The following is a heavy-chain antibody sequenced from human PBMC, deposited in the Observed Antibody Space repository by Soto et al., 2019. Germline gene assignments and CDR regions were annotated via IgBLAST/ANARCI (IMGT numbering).Heavy chain of an antibody. D-gene: IGHD5-18*01. CDR3: GRDSIQQWPDLDY. V-gene: IGHV3-21*01. Sequence: GGSLRLSCAASVLPFSSYSMTWFRQAPGKVLEWVSSISSSSSYIYYAASDTGRFTISSDNAKNPLYPQMNSLRAEPTAAYYGGRDSIQQWPDLDYWGQGTLVTVAS. CDR1: VLPFSSYS. CDR2: ISSSSSYI. J-gene: IGHJ4*02.